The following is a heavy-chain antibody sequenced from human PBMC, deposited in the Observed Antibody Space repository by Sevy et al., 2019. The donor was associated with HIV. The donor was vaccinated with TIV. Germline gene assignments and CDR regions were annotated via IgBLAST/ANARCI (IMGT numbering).Heavy chain of an antibody. CDR2: TCDSGAT. J-gene: IGHJ3*01. CDR1: GGSINDQC. D-gene: IGHD7-27*01. CDR3: GRDNWGSVDF. Sequence: SETLSLTCTVSGGSINDQCWSWIRLPPGKGLEWIGYTCDSGATNYNPSLKSRLTISIDKSKSQFSLKLTSVTAAGTAVYYCGRDNWGSVDFWGQGTMVTVSS. V-gene: IGHV4-59*11.